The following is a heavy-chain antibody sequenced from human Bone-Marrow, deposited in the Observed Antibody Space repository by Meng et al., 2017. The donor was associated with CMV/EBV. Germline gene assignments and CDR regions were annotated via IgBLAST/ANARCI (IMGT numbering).Heavy chain of an antibody. V-gene: IGHV3-21*01. Sequence: GGSLRLSCAASGFTFSSYSMNWVRRAPGKGLEWVSSISSSSSYIYYADSVKGRFTISRDNAKNSLYLQMNSQRAEETAVYYCARDGGPTYCSSTSCYPPYYYYYGMDVWGQGTTVTVSS. CDR3: ARDGGPTYCSSTSCYPPYYYYYGMDV. J-gene: IGHJ6*01. CDR2: ISSSSSYI. CDR1: GFTFSSYS. D-gene: IGHD2-2*01.